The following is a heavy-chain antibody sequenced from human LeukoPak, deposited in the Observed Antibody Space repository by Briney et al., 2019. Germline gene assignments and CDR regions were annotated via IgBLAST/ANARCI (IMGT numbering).Heavy chain of an antibody. CDR3: ARHSGSRSAFDS. CDR2: TYYSGST. Sequence: SETLSLTCTVSGGSMLTYYWSWIRQPPGRGLEWIGHTYYSGSTKYNPSLKSRVTISVDTSKNQFSLGLTSVAAADTAVYYCARHSGSRSAFDSWGQGTLVTVSS. J-gene: IGHJ4*02. D-gene: IGHD1-26*01. V-gene: IGHV4-59*08. CDR1: GGSMLTYY.